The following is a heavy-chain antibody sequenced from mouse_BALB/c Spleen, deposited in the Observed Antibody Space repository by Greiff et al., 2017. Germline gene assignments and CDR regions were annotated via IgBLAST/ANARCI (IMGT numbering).Heavy chain of an antibody. CDR2: INPSTGYT. CDR1: GYTFTSYW. D-gene: IGHD3-2*01. Sequence: QVQLKQSGAELAKPGASVKMSCKASGYTFTSYWMHWVKQRPGQGLEWIGYINPSTGYTEYNQKFKDKATLTADKSSSTAYMQLSSLTSEDSAVYYCARRGTARATFDYWGQGTTLTVSS. J-gene: IGHJ2*01. V-gene: IGHV1-7*01. CDR3: ARRGTARATFDY.